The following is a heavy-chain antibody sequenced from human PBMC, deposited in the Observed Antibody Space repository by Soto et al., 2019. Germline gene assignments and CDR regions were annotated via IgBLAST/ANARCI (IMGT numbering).Heavy chain of an antibody. CDR2: IYYSGST. D-gene: IGHD2-2*01. Sequence: SETLSLTCTVSGGSISSSSYYWGWIRQPPGKGLEWIGSIYYSGSTYYNPSLKSRVTISVDTSKNQFSLKLSSVTAADTAVYYCARLPAQDGYNYYYSMDVWGKGTTVTFS. V-gene: IGHV4-39*01. CDR3: ARLPAQDGYNYYYSMDV. J-gene: IGHJ6*03. CDR1: GGSISSSSYY.